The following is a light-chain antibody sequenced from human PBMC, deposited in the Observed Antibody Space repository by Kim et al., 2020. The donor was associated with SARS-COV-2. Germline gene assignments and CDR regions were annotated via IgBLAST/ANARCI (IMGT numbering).Light chain of an antibody. J-gene: IGLJ3*02. CDR1: SGHSSYA. Sequence: QPVLTQSPSASASLGASVKLTCTLSSGHSSYAIAWHQQQPEKGPRYLMKVNSDGSQTKGDGIPDRFSGSSSGAERYLTISRLQSEDEADYYCQTWATGMWVFGGGTQLTVL. CDR3: QTWATGMWV. CDR2: VNSDGSQ. V-gene: IGLV4-69*01.